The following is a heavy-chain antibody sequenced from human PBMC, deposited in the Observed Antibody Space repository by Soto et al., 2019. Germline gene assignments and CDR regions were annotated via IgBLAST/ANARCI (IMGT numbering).Heavy chain of an antibody. D-gene: IGHD3-22*01. J-gene: IGHJ1*01. V-gene: IGHV3-23*01. Sequence: GGSLTLSCAASGFTFSSYAMNWVRQALGKGLEWVSGISGSGGTTYYADSVKGRFTISRDNSKNTLYLQMNSLRAEDTAVYYCAKGGHYFDSSAYGLQHWGQGTLVTVSS. CDR2: ISGSGGTT. CDR3: AKGGHYFDSSAYGLQH. CDR1: GFTFSSYA.